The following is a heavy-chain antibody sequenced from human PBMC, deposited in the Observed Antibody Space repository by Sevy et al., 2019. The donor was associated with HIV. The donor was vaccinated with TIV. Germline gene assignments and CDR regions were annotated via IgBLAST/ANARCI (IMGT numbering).Heavy chain of an antibody. CDR1: GFTFTSYW. J-gene: IGHJ6*02. CDR3: ARGMHV. V-gene: IGHV3-7*01. Sequence: AGSLRLSCAASGFTFTSYWMTWVRQAPGKGLEWVANMKQDGSEIYYVDSVRGRFTISRDNAKNSLYLQMNSLRAEDTAVYYCARGMHVWGQGTTVTVSS. CDR2: MKQDGSEI.